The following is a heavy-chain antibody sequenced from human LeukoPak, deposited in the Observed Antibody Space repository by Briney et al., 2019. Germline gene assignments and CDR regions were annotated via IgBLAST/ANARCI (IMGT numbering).Heavy chain of an antibody. D-gene: IGHD4-17*01. Sequence: ASVKVSCKASGYTFTSYYMHWVRQAPGKGLEWMGGIIPIFGTANYAQKFQGRVTITADESTSTAYMELSSLRSEDTAVYYCAREKEMTTVTSFDYWGQGTLVTVSS. J-gene: IGHJ4*02. CDR2: IIPIFGTA. CDR1: GYTFTSYY. CDR3: AREKEMTTVTSFDY. V-gene: IGHV1-69*13.